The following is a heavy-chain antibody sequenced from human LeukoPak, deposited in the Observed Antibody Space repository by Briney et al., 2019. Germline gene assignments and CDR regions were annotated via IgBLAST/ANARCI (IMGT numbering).Heavy chain of an antibody. CDR1: GYTFTSYG. D-gene: IGHD2-15*01. V-gene: IGHV1-18*01. CDR3: ARTGYCSGGSCLTSYYYYYYMDV. J-gene: IGHJ6*03. CDR2: ISAYNGNT. Sequence: ASVKVSCKASGYTFTSYGISWVRQAPGHGLEWMGGISAYNGNTNYAQKLQGRVTMTTDTSTSTAYMELRSLRSDDTAVYYCARTGYCSGGSCLTSYYYYYYMDVWGKGTTVTVSS.